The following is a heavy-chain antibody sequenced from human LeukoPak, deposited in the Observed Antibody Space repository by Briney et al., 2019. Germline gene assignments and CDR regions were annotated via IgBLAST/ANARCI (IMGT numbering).Heavy chain of an antibody. CDR3: AKDRWLVWRQQLFADP. CDR1: GFTFSSYA. CDR2: ISGSGGST. J-gene: IGHJ5*02. Sequence: GGSLRLSCAASGFTFSSYAMSWVRQAPGKGLEWVSAISGSGGSTYYADSVKGRFTISRDNSKNTLYLQMNSLRAEDTAVYYCAKDRWLVWRQQLFADPWGQGTLVTVSS. V-gene: IGHV3-23*01. D-gene: IGHD6-13*01.